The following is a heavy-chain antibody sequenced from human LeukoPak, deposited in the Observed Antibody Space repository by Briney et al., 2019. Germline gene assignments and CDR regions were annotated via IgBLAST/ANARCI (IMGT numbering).Heavy chain of an antibody. V-gene: IGHV3-23*01. CDR3: AKEAAFYYDSSGYIDY. J-gene: IGHJ4*02. D-gene: IGHD3-22*01. CDR1: GFTFSSYA. Sequence: PGGSLRLSCAASGFTFSSYAMSWVRQAPGKGLEWVSGISGSGSSTYYADSVKGLFTISRDNSKNTLYLQMNSLRADDTAVYYCAKEAAFYYDSSGYIDYWGQGTLVTVSS. CDR2: ISGSGSST.